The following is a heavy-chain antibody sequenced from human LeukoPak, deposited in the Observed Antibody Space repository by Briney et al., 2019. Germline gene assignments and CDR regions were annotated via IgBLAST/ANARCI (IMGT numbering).Heavy chain of an antibody. J-gene: IGHJ4*02. CDR1: GGPIIASY. Sequence: PSETLSLTCAVSGGPIIASYWSWIRQPPGRGLEWIGYTHYSGTGNYNPSLKSRVTISIDTSKNRFSLRLTSVTAADTAVYYCARVRFYDTTGYSTSYYLDYWGQGALVTLSS. D-gene: IGHD3-22*01. CDR2: THYSGTG. CDR3: ARVRFYDTTGYSTSYYLDY. V-gene: IGHV4-59*01.